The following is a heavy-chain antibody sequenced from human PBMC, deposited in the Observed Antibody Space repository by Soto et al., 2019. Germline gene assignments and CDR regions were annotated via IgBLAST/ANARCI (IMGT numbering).Heavy chain of an antibody. CDR3: ARGGWFGELSNYYYYMDV. D-gene: IGHD3-10*01. V-gene: IGHV1-8*01. CDR2: MKPNRGNT. CDR1: GYTFTSYD. Sequence: QVQLVQSGAEVKKPGASVKVSCKASGYTFTSYDINWVRQATGQWPEWMGWMKPNRGNTGYAQKLQGRVTMTMNTSISTAYMELSSLRSEDTAVYYCARGGWFGELSNYYYYMDVWGKGTTVTVSS. J-gene: IGHJ6*03.